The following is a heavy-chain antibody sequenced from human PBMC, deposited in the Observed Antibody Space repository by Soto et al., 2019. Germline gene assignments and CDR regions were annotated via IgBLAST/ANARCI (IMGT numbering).Heavy chain of an antibody. CDR3: ERSSPGGNTGDY. CDR2: IYYSGST. J-gene: IGHJ4*02. Sequence: SETLSLTCTVSGGSISSGGYYWSWIRQHPGKGLEWIGYIYYSGSTYYNPSLKSRVTISVDTSKNQFSLKLSSVTAADTAVYYCERSSPGGNTGDYWGQGTLVTVSS. CDR1: GGSISSGGYY. V-gene: IGHV4-31*03. D-gene: IGHD5-18*01.